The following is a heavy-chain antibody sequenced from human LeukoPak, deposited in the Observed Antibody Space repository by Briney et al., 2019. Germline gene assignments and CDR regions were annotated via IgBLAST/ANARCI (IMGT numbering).Heavy chain of an antibody. D-gene: IGHD2-2*01. CDR2: INHSGST. J-gene: IGHJ4*02. Sequence: SETLSLTCAVYGGSFSGYYWSWIRQPPGMGLEWIGEINHSGSTNYNPSLKSRVTISVDTSKNQFSLKLSSVTAADTAVYYCARAEGYCSSTSCLTPPYDYWGQGTLVTVSS. CDR3: ARAEGYCSSTSCLTPPYDY. V-gene: IGHV4-34*01. CDR1: GGSFSGYY.